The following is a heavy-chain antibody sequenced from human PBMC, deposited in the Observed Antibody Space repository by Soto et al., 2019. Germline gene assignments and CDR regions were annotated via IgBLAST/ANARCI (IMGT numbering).Heavy chain of an antibody. J-gene: IGHJ6*02. CDR2: ISGSGGST. V-gene: IGHV3-23*01. CDR1: GFNFSMYA. CDR3: AKTEYRSGSRYHAMDV. D-gene: IGHD3-10*01. Sequence: EVQLLESGGGLIQPGGSLRLSCAASGFNFSMYAMTWVRQAPGKGLEWVSTISGSGGSTYTADAVKGRFTISRESSKSTVGLQMNSLRVEDTAIYDCAKTEYRSGSRYHAMDVWGQGTTVTVSS.